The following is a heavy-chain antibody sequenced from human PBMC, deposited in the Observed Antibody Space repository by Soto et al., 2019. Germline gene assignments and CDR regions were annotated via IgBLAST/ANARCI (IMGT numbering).Heavy chain of an antibody. CDR1: GGSISSYY. V-gene: IGHV4-59*01. J-gene: IGHJ6*03. CDR3: ARVGYDILTGFSYYYYMDV. Sequence: QVQLQESGPGLVKTSETLSLTCTVSGGSISSYYWSWIRQPPGKGLEWIGYIYYSGSTNYNPSLKSRVTISVDKSKNQFSLKLSSVTAAYTAVYYCARVGYDILTGFSYYYYMDVWGKGTTVTVSS. D-gene: IGHD3-9*01. CDR2: IYYSGST.